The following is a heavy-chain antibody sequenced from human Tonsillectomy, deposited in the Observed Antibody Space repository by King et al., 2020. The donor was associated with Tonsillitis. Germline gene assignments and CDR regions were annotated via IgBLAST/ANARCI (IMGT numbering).Heavy chain of an antibody. CDR1: GFSFSANW. CDR3: ATGGESSAYRPTHY. V-gene: IGHV3-7*03. CDR2: IKEDGSEK. D-gene: IGHD3-16*01. Sequence: VQLVESGGGLVQPGGSLRLSCAVSGFSFSANWMTWVRQTPNKGLEWVANIKEDGSEKYYVDSVKGRFTISRDNAKNSVYLQMNSLRAEDTAVYYCATGGESSAYRPTHYWGQGTLVTVSS. J-gene: IGHJ4*02.